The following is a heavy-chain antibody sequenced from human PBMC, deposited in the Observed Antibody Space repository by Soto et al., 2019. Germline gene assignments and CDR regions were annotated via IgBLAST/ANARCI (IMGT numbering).Heavy chain of an antibody. CDR1: GGSISIYY. CDR2: IYYSGST. J-gene: IGHJ5*02. D-gene: IGHD3-9*01. Sequence: PSETLSLTCTVSGGSISIYYWSWIRQPPGKGLEWIGYIYYSGSTYYNPSLKSRVTISVDTSKNQFSLKLSSVTAADTAVYYCARWGSYYDILTGYAPSWFDPWGQGTLVTVSS. V-gene: IGHV4-59*06. CDR3: ARWGSYYDILTGYAPSWFDP.